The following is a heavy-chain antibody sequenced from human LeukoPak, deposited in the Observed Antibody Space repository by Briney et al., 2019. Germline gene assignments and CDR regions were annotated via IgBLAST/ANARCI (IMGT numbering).Heavy chain of an antibody. Sequence: ASVKVSCKASGYIFTSYYIQWVRQAPGQGLEWMGVINPSGGSTNYAQKFQGRVTMSRDTSTSTVYMELSSLRSEDTAVYYCTRNDASGLEYWGQGTLVTVSS. CDR2: INPSGGST. V-gene: IGHV1-46*03. J-gene: IGHJ4*02. CDR1: GYIFTSYY. D-gene: IGHD3-10*01. CDR3: TRNDASGLEY.